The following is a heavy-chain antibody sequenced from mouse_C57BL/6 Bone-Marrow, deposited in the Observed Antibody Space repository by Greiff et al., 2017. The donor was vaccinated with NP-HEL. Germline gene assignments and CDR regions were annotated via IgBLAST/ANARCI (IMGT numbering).Heavy chain of an antibody. CDR1: GFTFSSYA. D-gene: IGHD4-1*01. J-gene: IGHJ3*01. CDR3: ARGSGTLFAY. Sequence: EVKLQESGGGLVKPGGSLKLSCAASGFTFSSYAMSWVRQTPEKRLEWVATISDGGSYTYYPDNVKGRFTISRDNAKNNLYLQMSHLKSEDTAMYYCARGSGTLFAYWGQGTLVTVSA. CDR2: ISDGGSYT. V-gene: IGHV5-4*03.